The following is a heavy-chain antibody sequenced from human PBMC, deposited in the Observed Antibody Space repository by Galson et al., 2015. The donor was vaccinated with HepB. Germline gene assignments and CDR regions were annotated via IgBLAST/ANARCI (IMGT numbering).Heavy chain of an antibody. CDR2: ITGSSYTI. V-gene: IGHV3-48*02. Sequence: SLRLSCAASGFAFSPNSMNWVRQAPGKGLEWISYITGSSYTISYADSVKGRFTISRDNAKNSLYLQMNNLRDEDTAVYYCARGWAAPAVAGTSEFDYWGQGTLVTVSP. CDR1: GFAFSPNS. CDR3: ARGWAAPAVAGTSEFDY. D-gene: IGHD6-19*01. J-gene: IGHJ4*02.